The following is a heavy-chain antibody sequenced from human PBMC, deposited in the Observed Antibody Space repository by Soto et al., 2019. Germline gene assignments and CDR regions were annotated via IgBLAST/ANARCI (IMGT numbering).Heavy chain of an antibody. CDR3: ARVENIGQRPYYYYGMVV. Sequence: ASVKVSCKASGYTFTSYAMHWVRQAPGQRLEWMGWINAGNGNTKYSQKFQGRVTITRDTSASTAYMELSSLRSEDTAVYYCARVENIGQRPYYYYGMVVWGQGTTVTVSS. V-gene: IGHV1-3*01. D-gene: IGHD6-25*01. J-gene: IGHJ6*02. CDR1: GYTFTSYA. CDR2: INAGNGNT.